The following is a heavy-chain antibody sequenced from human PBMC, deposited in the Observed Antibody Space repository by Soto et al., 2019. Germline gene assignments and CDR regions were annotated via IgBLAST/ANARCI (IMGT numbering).Heavy chain of an antibody. CDR3: ASKTFFHASGASEGGGVKSSFAS. J-gene: IGHJ4*02. V-gene: IGHV3-21*06. CDR2: ISSSSSYI. D-gene: IGHD3-16*01. Sequence: EVQLVESGGGLVKPGGSLRLSCAASGFTFSSYSMNWVRQAPGKGLEWVSSISSSSSYIYYADSVKGRFTISRDNAKNPLYWQRKGLGAEARAGYYCASKTFFHASGASEGGGVKSSFASWGKETLAT. CDR1: GFTFSSYS.